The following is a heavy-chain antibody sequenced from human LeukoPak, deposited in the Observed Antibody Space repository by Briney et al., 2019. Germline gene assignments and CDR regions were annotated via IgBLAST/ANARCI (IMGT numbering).Heavy chain of an antibody. CDR1: GGSISSYY. D-gene: IGHD3-10*01. V-gene: IGHV4-59*01. Sequence: PSETLSLTCTVSGGSISSYYWSWIRQPPGKGLEWIGYVYYSGSTNYNPSLKSRVTISVDTSKSQFSLKLSSVTAADTAVYYCARRPPGYYYYMDVWGKGTTVTVSS. CDR2: VYYSGST. CDR3: ARRPPGYYYYMDV. J-gene: IGHJ6*03.